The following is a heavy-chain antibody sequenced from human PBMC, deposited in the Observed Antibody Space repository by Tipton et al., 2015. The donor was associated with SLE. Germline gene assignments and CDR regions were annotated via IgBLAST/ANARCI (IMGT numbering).Heavy chain of an antibody. Sequence: TLSLTCTVSGDSTSNSYWNWIRQPPGKGLEWIGSIYYSGSTYYNPSLKSRVTISVDTSKNQFSLKLSSVTAADTAVYYCARRGPKHNWFDPWGQGTLVTVSS. V-gene: IGHV4-59*05. CDR3: ARRGPKHNWFDP. CDR2: IYYSGST. J-gene: IGHJ5*02. CDR1: GDSTSNSY. D-gene: IGHD3-10*01.